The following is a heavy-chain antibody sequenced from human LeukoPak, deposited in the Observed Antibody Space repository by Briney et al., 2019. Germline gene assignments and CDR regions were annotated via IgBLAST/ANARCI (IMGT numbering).Heavy chain of an antibody. V-gene: IGHV3-23*01. CDR3: ADRGITMIGGG. J-gene: IGHJ6*04. CDR2: ISDRGDSS. D-gene: IGHD3-10*02. CDR1: GFTLRNFG. Sequence: GGTVRLSCAGSGFTLRNFGMIRLAPAPGQGREGVARISDRGDSSKYADSVKGRFTISRDNFKSTVDLQMESFRAEDTAVYYCADRGITMIGGGWGEGATVSISS.